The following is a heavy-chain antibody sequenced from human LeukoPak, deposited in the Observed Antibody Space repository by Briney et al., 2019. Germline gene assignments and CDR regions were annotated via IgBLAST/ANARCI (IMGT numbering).Heavy chain of an antibody. Sequence: SVKVSCKASGGTFSSYAISWVRQAPGQGLEWMGGIIPIFGTANYAQKFQGRVTITADEPTSTAYMELSSLRSEDTAVYYCARDRGDGYNFEYWGQGTLVTVSS. V-gene: IGHV1-69*13. CDR3: ARDRGDGYNFEY. CDR1: GGTFSSYA. J-gene: IGHJ4*02. D-gene: IGHD5-24*01. CDR2: IIPIFGTA.